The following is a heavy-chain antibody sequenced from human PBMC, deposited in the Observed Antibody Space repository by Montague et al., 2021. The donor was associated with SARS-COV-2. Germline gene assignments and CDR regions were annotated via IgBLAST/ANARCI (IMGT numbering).Heavy chain of an antibody. D-gene: IGHD2-8*01. CDR1: GFTFRNYE. CDR3: ARDPESWWMTFDY. J-gene: IGHJ4*02. CDR2: IDGGGTTI. V-gene: IGHV3-48*03. Sequence: SLRLSCAASGFTFRNYEMNWVRQSPGKGLESVSYIDGGGTTIYYADSVKGRFTISRDNAKNSLFLQMNSLRVEDTAVYYCARDPESWWMTFDYWGQGALVTVSS.